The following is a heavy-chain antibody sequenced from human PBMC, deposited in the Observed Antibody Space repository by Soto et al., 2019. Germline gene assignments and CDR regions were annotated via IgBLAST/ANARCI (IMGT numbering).Heavy chain of an antibody. CDR2: ISSSSSYI. CDR3: AREETFYVIWTGLDYYYYYGMEV. V-gene: IGHV3-21*01. D-gene: IGHD3-9*01. J-gene: IGHJ6*02. Sequence: GGSLRLSCAASGFTFSSYSMNWVRQAPGKGLERVSSISSSSSYIYYADSVKGRFTISRDNAKNSLYLQMNSLRAEDTAVYYCAREETFYVIWTGLDYYYYYGMEVGGQGTTVTVSS. CDR1: GFTFSSYS.